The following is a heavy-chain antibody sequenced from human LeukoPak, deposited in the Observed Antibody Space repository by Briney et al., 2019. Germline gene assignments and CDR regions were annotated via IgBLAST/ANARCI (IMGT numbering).Heavy chain of an antibody. J-gene: IGHJ4*02. CDR1: GFTFSSYS. CDR2: ICSGSNTI. CDR3: ARDQNYYDSSGYDY. V-gene: IGHV3-48*02. D-gene: IGHD3-22*01. Sequence: GGSLRLSCAASGFTFSSYSMNWVRQAPGKGLEWVSYICSGSNTIYYADSVKGRFTISRDNAKKSLYLQMNSLRDEDTAVYYCARDQNYYDSSGYDYWGQGTLVTVSS.